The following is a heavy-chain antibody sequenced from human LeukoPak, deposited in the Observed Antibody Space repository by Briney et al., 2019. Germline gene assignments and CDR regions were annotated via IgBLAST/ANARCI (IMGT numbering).Heavy chain of an antibody. CDR1: GFTFSSYA. D-gene: IGHD3-10*01. J-gene: IGHJ4*02. V-gene: IGHV3-23*01. Sequence: GGSLGLSCAASGFTFSSYAMSWVRQAPGKGLEWVSAISGSGGSTYYADSVKGRFTISRDNSKNTLYLQMNSLRAEDTAVYYCANPGMVRGALGYFDYWGQGTLVTVSS. CDR3: ANPGMVRGALGYFDY. CDR2: ISGSGGST.